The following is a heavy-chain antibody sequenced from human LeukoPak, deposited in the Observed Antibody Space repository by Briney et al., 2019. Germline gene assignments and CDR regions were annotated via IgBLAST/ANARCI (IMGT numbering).Heavy chain of an antibody. CDR3: ARDGGSYYFDY. J-gene: IGHJ4*02. CDR1: GYSITSGYY. Sequence: PSETLSLTCTVSGYSITSGYYWGWIRQPPGKELEWIGSISHSGSTNNNPSLRSRVTISVDTSKNQFSLKVRSVTAADTAVYYCARDGGSYYFDYWGQGTLVTVSS. V-gene: IGHV4-38-2*02. D-gene: IGHD1-26*01. CDR2: ISHSGST.